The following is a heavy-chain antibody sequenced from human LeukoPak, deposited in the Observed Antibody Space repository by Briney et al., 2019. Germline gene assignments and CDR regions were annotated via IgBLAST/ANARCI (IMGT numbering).Heavy chain of an antibody. CDR3: ANEGPNFDY. Sequence: GSLRLSCAASGFTFSSYAMSWVRQAPGKGLEWVSVISSSGHSTHYADSVKGRFTISRDNSKNTVYLQMNSLRAEDTAVYYCANEGPNFDYWGQGTLVTVSS. CDR2: ISSSGHST. D-gene: IGHD2-8*01. V-gene: IGHV3-23*01. J-gene: IGHJ4*02. CDR1: GFTFSSYA.